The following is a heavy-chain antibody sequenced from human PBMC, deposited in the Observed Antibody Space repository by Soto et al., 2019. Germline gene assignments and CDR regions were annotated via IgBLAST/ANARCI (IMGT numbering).Heavy chain of an antibody. V-gene: IGHV3-23*01. CDR1: GFTLSAHA. J-gene: IGHJ2*01. CDR2: INSRGDKT. D-gene: IGHD2-2*02. CDR3: AKADGCAAGTCYTGTYWFFDL. Sequence: PXGSLRVSCSASGFTLSAHAMNWFRKAPGRGPDWVSTINSRGDKTFYADSVKGRFTLSRDDSRNTLFLQMNSLRAEDTAMYYCAKADGCAAGTCYTGTYWFFDLWGRGTLVTVSS.